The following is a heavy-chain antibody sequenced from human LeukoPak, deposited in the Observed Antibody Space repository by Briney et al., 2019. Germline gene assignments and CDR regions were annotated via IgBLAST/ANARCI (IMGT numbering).Heavy chain of an antibody. CDR3: ARIHGAYGDY. J-gene: IGHJ4*02. D-gene: IGHD4-17*01. V-gene: IGHV4-34*01. CDR2: INHSGST. CDR1: GGSFSGYY. Sequence: SETLSLTCAVYGGSFSGYYWSWIRQPPRKGLEWIGEINHSGSTNYNPSLKSRVTISVDTSKNQFSLKLSSVTTADTAIYYCARIHGAYGDYWGQGTLVTVSS.